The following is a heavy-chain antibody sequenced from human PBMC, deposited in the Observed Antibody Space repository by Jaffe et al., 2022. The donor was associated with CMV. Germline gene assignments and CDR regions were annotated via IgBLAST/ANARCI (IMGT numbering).Heavy chain of an antibody. CDR2: ISGYNGNT. CDR3: ARDRHFYYDNSGYNAFDI. Sequence: QVQLVQSGAEVKKPGASVKVSCKASGYTFTNYGISWVRQAPGQGLEWMGWISGYNGNTSYAQNVQGRVTMTTDTSTRTAYMDLRSLRSDDTAVYYCARDRHFYYDNSGYNAFDIWGQGTMVTVS. CDR1: GYTFTNYG. D-gene: IGHD3-22*01. J-gene: IGHJ3*02. V-gene: IGHV1-18*04.